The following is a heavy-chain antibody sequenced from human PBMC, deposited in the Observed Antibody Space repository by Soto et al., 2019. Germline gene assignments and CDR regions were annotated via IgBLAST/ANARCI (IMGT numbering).Heavy chain of an antibody. CDR2: ISYDGSNK. V-gene: IGHV3-30*18. Sequence: GGSLRLSCAASGFTFSSYGMHWVGQAPGKGLEWVAVISYDGSNKYYADSVKGRFTISRANSKNTLYLQMNSLRAEDTAVYYCAKGGEGGYYDSSGYANFDYWGQGTLVTVSS. CDR1: GFTFSSYG. CDR3: AKGGEGGYYDSSGYANFDY. D-gene: IGHD3-22*01. J-gene: IGHJ4*02.